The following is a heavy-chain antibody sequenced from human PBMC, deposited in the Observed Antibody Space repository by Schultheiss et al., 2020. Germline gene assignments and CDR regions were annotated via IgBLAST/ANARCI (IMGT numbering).Heavy chain of an antibody. D-gene: IGHD2-2*03. V-gene: IGHV3-30*03. CDR1: GFTFSSYS. J-gene: IGHJ4*02. CDR2: ISYDGSNK. Sequence: GESLKISCAASGFTFSSYSMNWVRQAPGKGLEWVAVISYDGSNKYYADSVKGRFTISRDNSKNTLYLQMNSLRAEDTAVYYCARAGDCSSTSCQPYFGYWGQGTLVTVSS. CDR3: ARAGDCSSTSCQPYFGY.